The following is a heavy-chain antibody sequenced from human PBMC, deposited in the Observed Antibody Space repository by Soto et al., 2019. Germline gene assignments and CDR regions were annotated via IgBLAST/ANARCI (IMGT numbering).Heavy chain of an antibody. CDR1: GYTFINYA. CDR2: ISSYNGNR. CDR3: ARGHALYVGPFGKP. D-gene: IGHD1-26*01. V-gene: IGHV1-18*01. Sequence: QVQLVQSGPEVKKPGASVKVSCKASGYTFINYAISWVRQAPGQGLEWMGWISSYNGNRKYAQNLQGRVTLTTDTPPSTSLMEPRSLGTGHKAVDFCARGHALYVGPFGKPRGQGTLVTVSS. J-gene: IGHJ5*02.